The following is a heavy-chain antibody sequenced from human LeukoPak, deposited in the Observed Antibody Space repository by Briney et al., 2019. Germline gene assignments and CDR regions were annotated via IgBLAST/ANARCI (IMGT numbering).Heavy chain of an antibody. V-gene: IGHV3-23*01. CDR3: AKDLNLRRYCDY. D-gene: IGHD1-14*01. CDR2: ISGSGGST. CDR1: GFTFSSYA. J-gene: IGHJ4*02. Sequence: GGSLRLSCAASGFTFSSYAMSWVRQAPGKGLEWVSAISGSGGSTYYADSVKGRFTISRDNSKSTLYLQMNSLRAEDTAVYYCAKDLNLRRYCDYWGQGTLVTVSS.